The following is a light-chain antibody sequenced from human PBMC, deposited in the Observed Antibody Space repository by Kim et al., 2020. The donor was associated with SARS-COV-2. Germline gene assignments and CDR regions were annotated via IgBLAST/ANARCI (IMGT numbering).Light chain of an antibody. Sequence: AWGQTIRINSKGDSLRNYYANWYQQKPGQAPVLVMYGKNSRPSGIPDRFSASSSGTTAFLTLTGARAEDEADYYCNSRDRNGYHVIFGGGTKVTVL. CDR2: GKN. V-gene: IGLV3-19*01. CDR1: SLRNYY. J-gene: IGLJ2*01. CDR3: NSRDRNGYHVI.